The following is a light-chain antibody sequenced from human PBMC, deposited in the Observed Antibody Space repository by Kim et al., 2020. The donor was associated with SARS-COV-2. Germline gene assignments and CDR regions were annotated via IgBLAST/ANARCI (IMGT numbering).Light chain of an antibody. CDR2: YDS. CDR3: QVWDSSSDLPV. Sequence: APGKTARITCGGNNIGSKSVHWYQQKRGQASVLVIYYDSDRPSGIPERFSCSISGNKANLTISRVGAGDEADYYCQVWDSSSDLPVFGGGTKLTVL. V-gene: IGLV3-21*04. J-gene: IGLJ3*02. CDR1: NIGSKS.